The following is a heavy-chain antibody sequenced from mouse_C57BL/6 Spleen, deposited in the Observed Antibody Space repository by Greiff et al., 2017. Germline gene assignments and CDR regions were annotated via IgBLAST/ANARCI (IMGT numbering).Heavy chain of an antibody. Sequence: VQLKESGGGLVKPGGSLKLSCAASGFTFRDYGMHWVRQAPEKGLEWVAYISSGSSTIYYADTVKGRFTISRDNAKNTLFLQMTSLRSEDTAMYYCARSYGSSSYYAMDYWGQGTSVTVSS. J-gene: IGHJ4*01. CDR1: GFTFRDYG. V-gene: IGHV5-17*01. D-gene: IGHD1-1*01. CDR3: ARSYGSSSYYAMDY. CDR2: ISSGSSTI.